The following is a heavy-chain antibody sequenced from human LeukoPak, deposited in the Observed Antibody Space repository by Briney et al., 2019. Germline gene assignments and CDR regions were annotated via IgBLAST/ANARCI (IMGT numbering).Heavy chain of an antibody. V-gene: IGHV3-30-3*01. CDR2: ISYDGSNK. CDR1: GFTFSSYA. D-gene: IGHD3-9*01. CDR3: ARERNYDILTGYYTY. J-gene: IGHJ4*02. Sequence: GGSLRLSCAASGFTFSSYAMHWVRQAPGKGLEWVTVISYDGSNKYYAGSVKGRFTISRDNSKNTLYLQMNSLRAEDTAVYYCARERNYDILTGYYTYWGQGTLVTVSS.